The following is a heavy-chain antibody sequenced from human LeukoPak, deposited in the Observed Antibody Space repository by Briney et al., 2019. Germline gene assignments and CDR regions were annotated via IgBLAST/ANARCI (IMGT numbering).Heavy chain of an antibody. Sequence: PGGSLRLSCAASGFSFSSYGMHWVRQAPGKGLEWVAVISYDGSNKYYADSVKGRFTISRDNAKNSLYLQMNSLRAEDTAVYYCASAGNGYCSGGSCGDYFDYWGQGTLVTVSS. CDR1: GFSFSSYG. D-gene: IGHD2-15*01. V-gene: IGHV3-30*03. CDR2: ISYDGSNK. J-gene: IGHJ4*02. CDR3: ASAGNGYCSGGSCGDYFDY.